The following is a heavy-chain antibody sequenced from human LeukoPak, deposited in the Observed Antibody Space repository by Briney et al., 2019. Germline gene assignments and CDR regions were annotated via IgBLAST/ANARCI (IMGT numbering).Heavy chain of an antibody. J-gene: IGHJ5*02. CDR3: AKTPYP. Sequence: PGGSLRLSCAASGFTFSSYAMTWVRQAPGKGLEWVSCISKGGDSIYYVDSVKGRFTISRDNSKNTLYLQMNSLRADDTAVYYCAKTPYPWGQGTLVTVSS. CDR2: ISKGGDSI. CDR1: GFTFSSYA. V-gene: IGHV3-23*01.